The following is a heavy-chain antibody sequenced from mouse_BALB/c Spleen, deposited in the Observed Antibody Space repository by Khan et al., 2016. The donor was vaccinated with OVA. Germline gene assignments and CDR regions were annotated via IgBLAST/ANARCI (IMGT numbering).Heavy chain of an antibody. D-gene: IGHD1-2*01. CDR2: ISYSGST. CDR3: ARTARIKY. V-gene: IGHV3-2*02. J-gene: IGHJ2*01. Sequence: VQLKESGPGLVKPSQSLSLTCTVTGYSITSGYGWNWIRQFPGNKLEWMGYISYSGSTNYNPSLKSRISITRDTSKNQFFLQWNSVTTEDTATYSCARTARIKYWGQGTTLTVSS. CDR1: GYSITSGYG.